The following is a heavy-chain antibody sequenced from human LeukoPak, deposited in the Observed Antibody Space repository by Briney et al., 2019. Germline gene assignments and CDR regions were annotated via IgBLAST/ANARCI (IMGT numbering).Heavy chain of an antibody. D-gene: IGHD2-2*01. Sequence: GGSLRLSCVGSGFMFSSYAMSWVRQAPGKGLEWVAVISYDGRNIHYPDSVKGRFTISRDISTDTLWLQMDSLRTEDTAVYYCAKGPLRGTAAAIDYWGQGTLVTVSS. CDR1: GFMFSSYA. V-gene: IGHV3-30*18. J-gene: IGHJ4*02. CDR2: ISYDGRNI. CDR3: AKGPLRGTAAAIDY.